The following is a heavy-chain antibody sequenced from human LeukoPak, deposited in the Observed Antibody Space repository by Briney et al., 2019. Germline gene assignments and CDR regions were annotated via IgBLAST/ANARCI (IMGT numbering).Heavy chain of an antibody. CDR2: ISGGGDSA. D-gene: IGHD1-1*01. V-gene: IGHV3-23*01. CDR1: GFTFTNYA. Sequence: GGSLRLSCAASGFTFTNYAMTWVRQAPGKGLEWVSTISGGGDSAYYADSVKGRFTISRDNSKNTLYLQMNSLRAEDTAVYYCAKDLRDNFYYFDYWGQGTLVTVSS. CDR3: AKDLRDNFYYFDY. J-gene: IGHJ4*02.